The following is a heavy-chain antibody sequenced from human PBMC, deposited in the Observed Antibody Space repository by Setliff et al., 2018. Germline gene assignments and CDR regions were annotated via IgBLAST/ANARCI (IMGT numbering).Heavy chain of an antibody. CDR3: AREGVDTRSSTDYRYYMDV. CDR1: GGTFRSYG. Sequence: SVKVSCKASGGTFRSYGISWVRQAPGQGLEWMGGTIPSFGSTNYAQKFQDRVMIITDESTSTAYMELSSLRTEDTAVYYCAREGVDTRSSTDYRYYMDVWGKGTTVTVSS. V-gene: IGHV1-69*05. CDR2: TIPSFGST. J-gene: IGHJ6*03. D-gene: IGHD5-18*01.